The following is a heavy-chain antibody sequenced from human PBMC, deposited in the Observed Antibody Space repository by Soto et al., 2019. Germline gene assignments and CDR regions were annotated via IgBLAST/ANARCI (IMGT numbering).Heavy chain of an antibody. D-gene: IGHD2-15*01. CDR1: GVTFSSYA. J-gene: IGHJ4*02. CDR3: ASTGIDGGGQARGAETDY. Sequence: QVQLVQSGAEVKKPGSSVKVSCKASGVTFSSYAIRLLRQAPGQVLEWMGGIIPIFGTANYAQKFQGRVTITGDESTSTAFVEMGSLRSEDTALYDCASTGIDGGGQARGAETDYWGKGTLVTVSS. CDR2: IIPIFGTA. V-gene: IGHV1-69*12.